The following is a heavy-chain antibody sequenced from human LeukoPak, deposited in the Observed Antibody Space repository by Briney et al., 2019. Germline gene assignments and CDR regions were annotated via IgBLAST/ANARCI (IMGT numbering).Heavy chain of an antibody. D-gene: IGHD3-10*01. V-gene: IGHV3-23*01. CDR1: GFTFSSYA. Sequence: PGGSLRLSCAASGFTFSSYAMSWVRQAPGKGLEWVSTISGSGAYTYYADSVKGRFTLSRDNSKNTLYLQMNSLRAEDTAVYYCAKYFASGSYYKLPHWGQGTLVTVSS. CDR2: ISGSGAYT. J-gene: IGHJ1*01. CDR3: AKYFASGSYYKLPH.